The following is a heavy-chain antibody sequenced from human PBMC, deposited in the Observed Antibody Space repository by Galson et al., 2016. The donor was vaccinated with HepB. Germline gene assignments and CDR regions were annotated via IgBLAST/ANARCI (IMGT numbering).Heavy chain of an antibody. CDR3: SSDHGGNPGSDY. CDR1: GFSFSSYG. D-gene: IGHD4-23*01. J-gene: IGHJ4*02. V-gene: IGHV3-30*03. CDR2: VSSDETNK. Sequence: SLRLSCAASGFSFSSYGMHWVRQPPGKGLEWVALVSSDETNKFSADSVKGRFTISRDNSKNMLYLQMHSLRTEDTALYYCSSDHGGNPGSDYWGQGTLVTVSS.